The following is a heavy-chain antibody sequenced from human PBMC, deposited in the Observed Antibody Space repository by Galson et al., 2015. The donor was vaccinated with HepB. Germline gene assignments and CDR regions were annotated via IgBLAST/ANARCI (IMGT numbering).Heavy chain of an antibody. V-gene: IGHV3-21*01. CDR2: ISSGGSYI. Sequence: SLRLSCAASGFTFSSYGMNWVRQAPGKGLEWVSSISSGGSYIFYADSVKGRFTISRDNAKNSLYLQMNSLSAEDTAVYYCARGVGEYCSGGSCYSFDYWGRGTLVTVSS. CDR3: ARGVGEYCSGGSCYSFDY. CDR1: GFTFSSYG. J-gene: IGHJ4*02. D-gene: IGHD2-15*01.